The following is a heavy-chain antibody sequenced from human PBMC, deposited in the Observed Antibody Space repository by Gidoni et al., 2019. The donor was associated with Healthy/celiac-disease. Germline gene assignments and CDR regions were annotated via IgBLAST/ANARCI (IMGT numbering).Heavy chain of an antibody. CDR3: ARIAAAAGKNWFDP. CDR2: INHSGST. CDR1: GGSFSGYY. Sequence: QVQLQQWGAGLLKPSETLSLTCAVYGGSFSGYYWSWIRQPPGKGLEWIGEINHSGSTNYNPSLKSRVTISVDTSKNQFSLKLSSVTAADTAVYYCARIAAAAGKNWFDPWGQGTLVTVSS. J-gene: IGHJ5*02. D-gene: IGHD6-13*01. V-gene: IGHV4-34*01.